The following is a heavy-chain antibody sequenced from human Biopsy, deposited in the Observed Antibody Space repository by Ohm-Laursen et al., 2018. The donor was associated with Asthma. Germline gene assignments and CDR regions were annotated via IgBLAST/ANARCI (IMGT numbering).Heavy chain of an antibody. V-gene: IGHV1-69*13. CDR1: GGTFNTYV. Sequence: AASAKVSCKSLGGTFNTYVIGWVRQAPGKGLEWMGGINSVFGTTTYPQKFQDRVTITADDSTSTVYMELSSLRSEDTAVYYCARKAGSCISRTCYSLDFWGQGTLVTVSS. J-gene: IGHJ4*02. CDR2: INSVFGTT. CDR3: ARKAGSCISRTCYSLDF. D-gene: IGHD2-2*01.